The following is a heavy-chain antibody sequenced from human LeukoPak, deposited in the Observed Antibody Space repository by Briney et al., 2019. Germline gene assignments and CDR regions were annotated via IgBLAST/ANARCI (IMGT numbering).Heavy chain of an antibody. Sequence: GGSLRLSCAASGFSLSNYWTNWVRQAPGKGLEWVANIKQDGSEKNYVDSVKGRFTISRDNAKNSLILQMNSLRDEDTAAYYCATLGYSSSWYYFDYWGQGTLVTVSS. D-gene: IGHD6-13*01. CDR1: GFSLSNYW. CDR2: IKQDGSEK. CDR3: ATLGYSSSWYYFDY. V-gene: IGHV3-7*01. J-gene: IGHJ4*02.